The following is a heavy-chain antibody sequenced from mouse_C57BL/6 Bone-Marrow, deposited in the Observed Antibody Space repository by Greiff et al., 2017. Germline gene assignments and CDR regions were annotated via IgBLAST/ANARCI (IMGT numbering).Heavy chain of an antibody. V-gene: IGHV1-81*01. CDR1: GYTFTSYG. Sequence: QVQLKESGAELARPGASVKLSCKASGYTFTSYGISWVKQRTGQGLEWIGEIYPRSGNTYYNEKFKGKATLTADKSSSTAYMELRSLTSEDSAVYFCARTSSGYLAYWGQGTLVTVSA. CDR2: IYPRSGNT. J-gene: IGHJ3*01. D-gene: IGHD3-2*02. CDR3: ARTSSGYLAY.